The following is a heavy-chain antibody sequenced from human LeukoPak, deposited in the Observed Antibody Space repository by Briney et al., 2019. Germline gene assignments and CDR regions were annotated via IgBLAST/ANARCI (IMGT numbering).Heavy chain of an antibody. CDR3: ARVGYCSSTSCYQRGNWFDP. J-gene: IGHJ5*02. D-gene: IGHD2-2*03. V-gene: IGHV4-34*01. Sequence: PSETLSLTCAVYGGSFSGYYWSWIRQPPGKGLEWIGEINHSGSTNYNPSLKSRVTISVDTSKNQFSLKLSSVTAADTAVHYCARVGYCSSTSCYQRGNWFDPWGQGTLVTVSS. CDR1: GGSFSGYY. CDR2: INHSGST.